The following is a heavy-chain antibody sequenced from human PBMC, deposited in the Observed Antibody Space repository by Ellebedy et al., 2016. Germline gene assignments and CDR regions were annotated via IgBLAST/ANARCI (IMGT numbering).Heavy chain of an antibody. CDR3: ATKGIGAAVWQY. J-gene: IGHJ4*02. D-gene: IGHD6-13*01. V-gene: IGHV3-48*01. CDR2: ISHSSSTI. Sequence: GGSLRLSXVASGFSFSSSTMNWVRQAPGKGLEWVSYISHSSSTIQYTDSVKGRFTISRDNAKNSLYLQMTSLRAEDTAVYYCATKGIGAAVWQYWGQGTLVTVSS. CDR1: GFSFSSST.